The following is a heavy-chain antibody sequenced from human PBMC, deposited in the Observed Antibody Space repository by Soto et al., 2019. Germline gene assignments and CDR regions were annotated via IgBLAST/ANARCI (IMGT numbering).Heavy chain of an antibody. Sequence: GGSLRLSCAASGFTFSSYAMSWVRQAPGKGLEWVSGISDSGGSTYYADSVKGRFTISRDNSKTTLYLQMNSLRAEDTAVYYCAKDRSYYYYMDVWGKGTTVTVSS. V-gene: IGHV3-23*01. CDR1: GFTFSSYA. J-gene: IGHJ6*03. CDR3: AKDRSYYYYMDV. CDR2: ISDSGGST.